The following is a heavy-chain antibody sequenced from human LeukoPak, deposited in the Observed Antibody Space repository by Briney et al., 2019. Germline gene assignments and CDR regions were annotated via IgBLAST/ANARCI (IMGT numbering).Heavy chain of an antibody. CDR2: IRYDGSNK. J-gene: IGHJ6*03. CDR3: AKDRGDYYYMDV. D-gene: IGHD1-26*01. V-gene: IGHV3-30*02. Sequence: PGGSLRLSCAASGFTVSSNYMSWVRQAPGKGLEWVAFIRYDGSNKFYTDSVKGRFTISRDSPKNTVFLQMNSLRGEDTAVYYCAKDRGDYYYMDVWGKGTTVTVSS. CDR1: GFTVSSNY.